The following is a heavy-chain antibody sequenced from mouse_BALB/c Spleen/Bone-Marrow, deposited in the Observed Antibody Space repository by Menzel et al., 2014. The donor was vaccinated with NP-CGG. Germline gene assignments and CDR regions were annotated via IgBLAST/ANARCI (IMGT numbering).Heavy chain of an antibody. D-gene: IGHD2-2*01. CDR1: GYTFTSYY. CDR3: AKSYGYGGWYFDV. Sequence: VQLQQSGPELVKPGASLKMSCKASGYTFTSYYIHWVKQRPGQGLEWIGWIYPGDGSTKYNEKFKGKTTLTADKSSSTAYMLLSSLTSGDSAIYFCAKSYGYGGWYFDVWGAGTTVTVSP. J-gene: IGHJ1*01. V-gene: IGHV1S56*01. CDR2: IYPGDGST.